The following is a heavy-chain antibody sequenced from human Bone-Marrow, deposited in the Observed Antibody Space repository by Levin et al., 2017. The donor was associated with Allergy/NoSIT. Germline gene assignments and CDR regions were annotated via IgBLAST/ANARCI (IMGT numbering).Heavy chain of an antibody. CDR1: GFTLSHYS. D-gene: IGHD6-19*01. V-gene: IGHV3-48*02. CDR3: ARVYSSGWYRDWFDS. CDR2: ITSNSATT. J-gene: IGHJ5*01. Sequence: ASVKVSCATSGFTLSHYSMSWVRQAPGKGLEWISYITSNSATTHYADSVKGRFTISRDNAKNSLFLQLNSLRDEDTAFYYCARVYSSGWYRDWFDSWGQGTLVSVSS.